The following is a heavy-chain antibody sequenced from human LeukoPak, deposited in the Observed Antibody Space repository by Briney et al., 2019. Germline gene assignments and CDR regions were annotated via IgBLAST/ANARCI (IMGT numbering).Heavy chain of an antibody. J-gene: IGHJ4*02. Sequence: GGSLRLSCAASGFTFSSSAMSWVRQAPGKGLEWVSSISSSSSYIYYADSVKGRFTISRDNAKNSLYLQMNSLRAEDTAVYYCARMSQTTVTTPLDYWGQGTLVTVSS. V-gene: IGHV3-21*01. CDR1: GFTFSSSA. CDR2: ISSSSSYI. CDR3: ARMSQTTVTTPLDY. D-gene: IGHD4-11*01.